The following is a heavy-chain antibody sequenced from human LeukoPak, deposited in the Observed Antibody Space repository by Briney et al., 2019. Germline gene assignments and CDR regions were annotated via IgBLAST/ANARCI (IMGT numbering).Heavy chain of an antibody. D-gene: IGHD1-26*01. CDR2: ISGSGGST. Sequence: GGSLRLSCAASGFTFGSYAMSWVRQAPGKGLEWVSAISGSGGSTYHADSVKGRFTISRDNSKNTLYLQMNSLRAEDTAVYYCAREGEKWELPYFDYWGQGTLVTVSS. V-gene: IGHV3-23*01. CDR1: GFTFGSYA. CDR3: AREGEKWELPYFDY. J-gene: IGHJ4*02.